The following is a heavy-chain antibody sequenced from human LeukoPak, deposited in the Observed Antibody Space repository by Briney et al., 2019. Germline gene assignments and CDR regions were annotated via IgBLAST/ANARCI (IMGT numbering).Heavy chain of an antibody. CDR2: IYSGGST. Sequence: GGSLRLSCAASGFTVSSNYMSWVRQAPGKGLEWVSVIYSGGSTYYADSVKGRFTISRDNAKNSLFLQMNSLRAEDTAVYYCARDGSRGNLVTAPDYWGQGTLVTVSS. CDR3: ARDGSRGNLVTAPDY. CDR1: GFTVSSNY. V-gene: IGHV3-53*01. J-gene: IGHJ4*02. D-gene: IGHD2-21*02.